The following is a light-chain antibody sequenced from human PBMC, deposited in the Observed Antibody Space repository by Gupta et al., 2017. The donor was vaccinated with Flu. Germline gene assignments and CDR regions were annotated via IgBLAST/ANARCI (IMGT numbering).Light chain of an antibody. V-gene: IGLV1-51*02. Sequence: FNIGNNFVSWYQQLPGTAPKVLIYENNQRPSEVPARFSGSRSGTSATLGITGLQTDDEAVYYCVAWDSSLNAAVFGGGTRVTVL. CDR2: ENN. CDR3: VAWDSSLNAAV. J-gene: IGLJ2*01. CDR1: FNIGNNF.